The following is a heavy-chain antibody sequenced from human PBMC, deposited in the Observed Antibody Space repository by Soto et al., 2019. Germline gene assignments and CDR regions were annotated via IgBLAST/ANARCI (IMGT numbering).Heavy chain of an antibody. V-gene: IGHV3-74*01. CDR3: AKRGVDAFGLSY. CDR1: GFTFSSFW. Sequence: EVQLVESGGGLVQPVGSLRLSCAVSGFTFSSFWMHWVCQAPGAGLVWVSRINTDGSSTRYADSVKGRFTISRDNAKNTLYLQMNSLRVEDTAMYYCAKRGVDAFGLSYWGQGSLVTVSS. J-gene: IGHJ4*02. D-gene: IGHD3-10*01. CDR2: INTDGSST.